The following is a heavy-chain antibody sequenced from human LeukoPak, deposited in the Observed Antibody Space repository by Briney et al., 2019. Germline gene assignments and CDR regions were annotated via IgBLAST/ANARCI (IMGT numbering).Heavy chain of an antibody. CDR2: IYTSGST. V-gene: IGHV4-59*01. D-gene: IGHD3-16*01. Sequence: KPSETLSLTCTVSGGSISSYYWSWIRQPPGKGLEWIGYIYTSGSTNYNPSLKSRVTISVDTSKNQFSLKLSSVTAADTAVYYCARDGVDAFDIWGQGTMVTVSS. CDR1: GGSISSYY. CDR3: ARDGVDAFDI. J-gene: IGHJ3*02.